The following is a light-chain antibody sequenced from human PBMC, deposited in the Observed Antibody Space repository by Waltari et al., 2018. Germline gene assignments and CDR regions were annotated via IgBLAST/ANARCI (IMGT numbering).Light chain of an antibody. J-gene: IGLJ2*01. V-gene: IGLV2-23*01. Sequence: QSALTQPASVSGSPGQSITISCTSDVGNYHLVSWYQQRPGTAPKLKIHGATKRPSGVSVRCYCSKSVNTASLTISGLQAEDEADYYCCTFTSSGTWLFGGGTKLTVL. CDR3: CTFTSSGTWL. CDR1: SDVGNYHL. CDR2: GAT.